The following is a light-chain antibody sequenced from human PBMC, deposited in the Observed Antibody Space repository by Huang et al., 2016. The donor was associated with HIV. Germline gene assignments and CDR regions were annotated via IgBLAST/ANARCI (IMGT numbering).Light chain of an antibody. CDR1: QDISNY. CDR2: DAS. V-gene: IGKV1-33*01. J-gene: IGKJ4*01. Sequence: DILMTQSPSSLSASVGDRVTITCQASQDISNYLNWYQQKPGKAPKLLIYDASNLETGVPSRFSGSGSGTDFTFTISSLQPEDIATYYCQHFDNLALTFGGGTKVQIK. CDR3: QHFDNLALT.